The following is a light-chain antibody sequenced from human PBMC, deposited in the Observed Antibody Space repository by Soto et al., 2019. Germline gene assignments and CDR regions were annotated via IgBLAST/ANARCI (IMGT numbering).Light chain of an antibody. CDR2: DAS. CDR1: QDINIS. Sequence: DIQMTQSPSSLSASVGARVTITCQASQDINISLNWYQHKPGKAPKLLIYDASYLETGVPARFSGSGSGTKFSFTISSLQPEDIATYNCQQYDNVPLTFGGGTKVEIK. CDR3: QQYDNVPLT. J-gene: IGKJ4*01. V-gene: IGKV1-33*01.